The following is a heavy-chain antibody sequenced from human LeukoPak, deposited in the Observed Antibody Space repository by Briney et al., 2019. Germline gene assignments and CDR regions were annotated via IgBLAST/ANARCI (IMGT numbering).Heavy chain of an antibody. J-gene: IGHJ4*02. CDR3: ARDWYHAIDY. Sequence: GGTLRLSCAASGFTFSSYGMSWVRQAPGKGLAWVSRINTDGSSTSYAESVKGRFTISRDNAKNTLYLQMNSLRVEDTAVYYCARDWYHAIDYWGQGTLVTVSS. D-gene: IGHD6-13*01. CDR2: INTDGSST. V-gene: IGHV3-74*01. CDR1: GFTFSSYG.